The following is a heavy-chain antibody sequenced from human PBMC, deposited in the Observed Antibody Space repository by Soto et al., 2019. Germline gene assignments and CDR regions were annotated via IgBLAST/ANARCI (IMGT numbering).Heavy chain of an antibody. V-gene: IGHV1-46*01. CDR3: ARLRYSRSGVDYYYYYGMDV. CDR2: INPSGGST. D-gene: IGHD6-13*01. J-gene: IGHJ6*02. CDR1: GYTFTSYY. Sequence: QVQLVQSGAEVKKPGASVKVSCKASGYTFTSYYMHWVRQAPGQGLEWMGIINPSGGSTSYAQKFQGRVTMTRDTSTSIVYMEMRSLRSEDTVVYYCARLRYSRSGVDYYYYYGMDVWGQGTTVTVSS.